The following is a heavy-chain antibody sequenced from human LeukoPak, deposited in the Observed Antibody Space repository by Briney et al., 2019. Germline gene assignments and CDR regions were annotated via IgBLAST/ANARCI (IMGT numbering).Heavy chain of an antibody. V-gene: IGHV3-23*01. Sequence: GGSLRLSCAASGFTFSSYAMSWVRQAPGKGLEWVSAISGSGGSTYYADSVKGRFTISRDNSKNTLYLQMNSLRAEDTAVYYCATPGDSYGSGLWYYFDYWGQGTLVTVSS. CDR2: ISGSGGST. D-gene: IGHD5-18*01. CDR3: ATPGDSYGSGLWYYFDY. J-gene: IGHJ4*02. CDR1: GFTFSSYA.